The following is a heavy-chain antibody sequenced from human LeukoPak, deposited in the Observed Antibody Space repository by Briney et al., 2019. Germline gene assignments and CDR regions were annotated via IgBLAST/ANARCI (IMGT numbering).Heavy chain of an antibody. V-gene: IGHV3-66*01. J-gene: IGHJ6*02. CDR1: GFTVSSNY. CDR3: ASTLYRYSSSWYDETDYYYYYGMDV. Sequence: GGSLRLSCAASGFTVSSNYMSWVRQAPGKGLKWVSVIYSGGSTYYADSVKGRFTISRDNSKNTLYLQMNSLRAKDTAVYYCASTLYRYSSSWYDETDYYYYYGMDVWGQGTTVTVSS. D-gene: IGHD6-13*01. CDR2: IYSGGST.